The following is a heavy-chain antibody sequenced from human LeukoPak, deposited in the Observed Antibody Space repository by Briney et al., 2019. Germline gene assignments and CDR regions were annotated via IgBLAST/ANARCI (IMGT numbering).Heavy chain of an antibody. J-gene: IGHJ4*02. CDR1: GFTFSSYS. CDR3: AREMIVGFDY. Sequence: GGSLRLSCAASGFTFSSYSMNWVRQAPGKGLVWVSSISSSSSYIYYADSVKGRFTISRDNAKNSLYLQMNSLRAEDTAVYYCAREMIVGFDYWGQGTLVTVSS. CDR2: ISSSSSYI. V-gene: IGHV3-21*01. D-gene: IGHD3-22*01.